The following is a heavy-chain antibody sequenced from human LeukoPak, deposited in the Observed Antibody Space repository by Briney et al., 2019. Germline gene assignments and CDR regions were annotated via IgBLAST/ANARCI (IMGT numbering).Heavy chain of an antibody. Sequence: GGSLRLSCAAPGFTFRNYWMSWVRRAPGRGLEWVANIKQDGSEKYYVAPVKGRFTISRDNAKNSLYLQMNSLGAEDTAVYYCVRDKIVGATNFDYWGQGTLVTVSS. CDR2: IKQDGSEK. V-gene: IGHV3-7*01. CDR3: VRDKIVGATNFDY. CDR1: GFTFRNYW. D-gene: IGHD1-26*01. J-gene: IGHJ4*02.